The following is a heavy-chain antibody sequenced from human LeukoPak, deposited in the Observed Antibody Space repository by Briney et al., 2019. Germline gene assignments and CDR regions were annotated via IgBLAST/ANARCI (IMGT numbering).Heavy chain of an antibody. V-gene: IGHV1-46*01. CDR3: ARDHGSAYYRAPRH. J-gene: IGHJ4*02. Sequence: ASVTVSCKASGGTFISYAISWVRQAPGQGLEWMGTINPSGGSTTYAQKFQGRVTMTRDTSTSTVYMELSSLRSEDMAVYYCARDHGSAYYRAPRHWGQGTLVTVSS. D-gene: IGHD3-10*01. CDR1: GGTFISYA. CDR2: INPSGGST.